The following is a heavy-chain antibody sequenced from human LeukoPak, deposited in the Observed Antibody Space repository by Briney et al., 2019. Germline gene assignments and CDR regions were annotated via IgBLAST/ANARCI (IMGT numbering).Heavy chain of an antibody. CDR1: GYTFTGYY. D-gene: IGHD3/OR15-3a*01. J-gene: IGHJ6*04. Sequence: ASVKVSCKASGYTFTGYYMHWVRQAPGQGLEWMGWINPNSGGTNYAQKFQGRVTMTRDTSISTAYMELSRLRSDDTAVYYCARGGGTGRDYYYYGMDVWGKGTTVTVSS. CDR3: ARGGGTGRDYYYYGMDV. CDR2: INPNSGGT. V-gene: IGHV1-2*02.